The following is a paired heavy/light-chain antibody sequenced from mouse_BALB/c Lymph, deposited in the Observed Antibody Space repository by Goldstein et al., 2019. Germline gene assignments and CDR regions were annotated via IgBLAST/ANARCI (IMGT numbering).Heavy chain of an antibody. D-gene: IGHD4-1*01. CDR3: ATGTAWFAY. CDR2: ISTYYGDA. J-gene: IGHJ3*01. Sequence: QVQLQQSGAELVRPGVSVKISCKGSGYTFTDYAMHWVKQSHAKSLEWIGVISTYYGDASYNQKFKGKATMTVDKSSSTAYMELARLTSEDSAIYYCATGTAWFAYWGQGTLVTVSA. V-gene: IGHV1S137*01. CDR1: GYTFTDYA.
Light chain of an antibody. J-gene: IGKJ2*01. CDR1: QSLANSYGNTY. Sequence: DVVVTQTPLSLPVSFGDQVSISCRSSQSLANSYGNTYLSWYLHKPGQSPQLLIYGISNRFSGVPDRFSGSGSGTDFTLKISTIKPEDLGMYYCLQGTHQPYTFGGGTKLEIK. CDR2: GIS. V-gene: IGKV1-88*01. CDR3: LQGTHQPYT.